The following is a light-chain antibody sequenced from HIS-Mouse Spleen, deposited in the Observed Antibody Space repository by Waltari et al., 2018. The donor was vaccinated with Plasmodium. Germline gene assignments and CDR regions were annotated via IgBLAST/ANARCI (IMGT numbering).Light chain of an antibody. CDR1: QSVSSN. CDR2: GAS. Sequence: IVMTQSPATLSLAQGVRPTLSCRASQSVSSNLAWYQQKPGQAPRLLIYGASTRATGIPARFRCSGSGTEFTLTISSLQSEDFAVYYCQQYNNWSFTFGPGTKVDIK. CDR3: QQYNNWSFT. J-gene: IGKJ3*01. V-gene: IGKV3-15*01.